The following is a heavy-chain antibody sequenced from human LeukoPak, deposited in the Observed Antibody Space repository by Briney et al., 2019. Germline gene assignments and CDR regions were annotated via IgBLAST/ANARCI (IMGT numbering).Heavy chain of an antibody. CDR2: ISASGVMT. CDR1: GFTFSSYG. J-gene: IGHJ4*02. CDR3: AKDRSIGTYYTFDH. D-gene: IGHD1-26*01. Sequence: GGSLRLSCAASGFTFSSYGMSWVRQAPGKGLEWVSSISASGVMTYYADSVKGRFTVSRDNSKNSLYLQMSSLTAADTAVYYCAKDRSIGTYYTFDHWGQGTLVTVSS. V-gene: IGHV3-23*01.